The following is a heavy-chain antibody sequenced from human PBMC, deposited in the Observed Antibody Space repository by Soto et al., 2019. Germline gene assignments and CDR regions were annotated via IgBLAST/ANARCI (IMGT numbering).Heavy chain of an antibody. Sequence: PSETLSLTCTVSGDSFSDYYWNWIRQVPGKGLEWIGFVFHSATTSYNPSLKTRVAISDDTSKKQFSLRLTSVTAADTAIYYCARGHYSSGWPIDHWGQGILVTVYS. J-gene: IGHJ4*02. V-gene: IGHV4-59*01. D-gene: IGHD6-19*01. CDR2: VFHSATT. CDR3: ARGHYSSGWPIDH. CDR1: GDSFSDYY.